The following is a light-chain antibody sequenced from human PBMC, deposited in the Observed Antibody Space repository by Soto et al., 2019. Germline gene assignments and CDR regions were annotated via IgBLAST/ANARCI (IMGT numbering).Light chain of an antibody. CDR2: GAS. CDR3: QQYGSSPRT. CDR1: QSVSSSY. V-gene: IGKV3-20*01. Sequence: MALTQSPVSLSFSPGERATLSCSSSQSVSSSYLAWYQQKPGQAPVLLIYGASSRATGIPDRFSGSGSGTDFTLTISRLEPEDFAVYYCQQYGSSPRTFGQGTKVDIK. J-gene: IGKJ1*01.